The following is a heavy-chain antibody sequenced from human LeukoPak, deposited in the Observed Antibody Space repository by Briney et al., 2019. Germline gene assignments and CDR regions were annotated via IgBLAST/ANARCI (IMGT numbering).Heavy chain of an antibody. CDR3: ARGQYYYYYYMDV. J-gene: IGHJ6*03. CDR2: INHSGST. V-gene: IGHV4-34*01. CDR1: GRSFSGYY. Sequence: NTSETLSLTCAVYGRSFSGYYWSWIRQPPGKGLEWIGEINHSGSTNYNPSLKSRVTISVDTSKNQFSLKLNSVTAADTAVYYCARGQYYYYYYMDVWGKGTTVTVSS.